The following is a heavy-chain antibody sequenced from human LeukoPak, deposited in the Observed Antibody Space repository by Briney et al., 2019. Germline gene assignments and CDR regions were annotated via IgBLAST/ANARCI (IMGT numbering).Heavy chain of an antibody. CDR3: ARDPGLYQLLLWFDP. CDR1: GYTFTNYA. D-gene: IGHD2-2*01. Sequence: ASVKVSCKASGYTFTNYAMHWVRQASGQRLEWMGWINAGNGNTKYSQKFQGRVTITRDTSASTAYMEVSSLRSEDTAVYYCARDPGLYQLLLWFDPWGQGTLVTVSS. J-gene: IGHJ5*02. V-gene: IGHV1-3*01. CDR2: INAGNGNT.